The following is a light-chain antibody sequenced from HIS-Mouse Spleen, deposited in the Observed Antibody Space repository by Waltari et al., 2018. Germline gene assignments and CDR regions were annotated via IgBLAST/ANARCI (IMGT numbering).Light chain of an antibody. Sequence: QSALTQPAPVSGSPGQSITISCTGTSSDVGGYNYVSWYQQHPGKAHKLMIYEVSNRPSGVSNSFSGSKSGNTASLTISGLQAEDEADYYCSSYTSSSTLVFGGGTKLTVL. CDR3: SSYTSSSTLV. J-gene: IGLJ3*02. V-gene: IGLV2-14*01. CDR1: SSDVGGYNY. CDR2: EVS.